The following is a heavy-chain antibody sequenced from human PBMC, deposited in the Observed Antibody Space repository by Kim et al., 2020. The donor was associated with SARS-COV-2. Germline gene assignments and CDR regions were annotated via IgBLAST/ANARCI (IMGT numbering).Heavy chain of an antibody. D-gene: IGHD2-15*01. CDR2: ISSSGRT. J-gene: IGHJ4*02. CDR3: AILRSASNIIDS. V-gene: IGHV3-23*01. CDR1: GLTFSTYG. Sequence: GGSLRLSCAASGLTFSTYGISWVRQAPGKGLEWVSGISSSGRTYYADSVKGRFTISRDNSKNTVCLQMNALRADDTAEYYCAILRSASNIIDSWGKGTLV.